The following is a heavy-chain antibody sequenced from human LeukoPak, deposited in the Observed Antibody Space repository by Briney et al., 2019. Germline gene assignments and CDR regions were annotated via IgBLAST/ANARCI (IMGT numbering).Heavy chain of an antibody. CDR3: AKDMVRGVTRAPFDY. V-gene: IGHV3-23*01. CDR2: ISGSGGST. CDR1: GFTFSSYA. J-gene: IGHJ4*02. D-gene: IGHD3-10*01. Sequence: PGGSLSLSCAASGFTFSSYAMSWVRQAPGKGLEWVSAISGSGGSTYYADSVKGRFTISRDNSKNTLYLQMNSLRAEDTAVYYCAKDMVRGVTRAPFDYWGQGTLVTVSS.